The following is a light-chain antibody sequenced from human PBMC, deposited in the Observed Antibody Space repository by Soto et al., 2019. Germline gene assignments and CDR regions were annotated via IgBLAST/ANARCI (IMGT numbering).Light chain of an antibody. Sequence: QSALTQPASVSGSPGQSITISCTGTNSDVGSYNLVSWYQHHPGKAPKLMIYEDNKRPSGVSDRFSGSNSGNTASLTISGLQAEDEAEYYCCSTGKRSTFDVVFGGGTQLTVL. J-gene: IGLJ2*01. CDR2: EDN. CDR3: CSTGKRSTFDVV. V-gene: IGLV2-23*01. CDR1: NSDVGSYNL.